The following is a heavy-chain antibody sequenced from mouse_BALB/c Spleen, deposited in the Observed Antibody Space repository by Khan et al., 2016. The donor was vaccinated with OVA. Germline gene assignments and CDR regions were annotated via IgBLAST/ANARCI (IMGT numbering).Heavy chain of an antibody. V-gene: IGHV1-7*01. CDR2: INPDTGKT. CDR1: GYTFINYW. J-gene: IGHJ2*01. Sequence: VQLQQSGAELAKPGASVKMSCKASGYTFINYWIVWVKQRPGQGLEWIGYINPDTGKTEYNQNFKDKATLTADKPSTTAYMQLSSLTPAAYAVYTSSRSGIRWGCDYWGQGTTLTVSS. CDR3: SRSGIRWGCDY. D-gene: IGHD1-3*01.